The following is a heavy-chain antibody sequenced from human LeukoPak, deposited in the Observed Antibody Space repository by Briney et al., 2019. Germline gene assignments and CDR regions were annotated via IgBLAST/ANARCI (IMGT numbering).Heavy chain of an antibody. J-gene: IGHJ3*02. CDR2: ISYSGNT. CDR1: GGSIISSDYH. D-gene: IGHD2-15*01. V-gene: IGHV4-39*01. CDR3: ARHCCSGPAKRVFDI. Sequence: SETLSLTCTVSGGSIISSDYHWGWVRQPPGKGLEWIGTISYSGNTDYNPSLRSRVTISVDTSNNQFSLRLGSVTAADTAVYHCARHCCSGPAKRVFDIWGQGAMVTVSS.